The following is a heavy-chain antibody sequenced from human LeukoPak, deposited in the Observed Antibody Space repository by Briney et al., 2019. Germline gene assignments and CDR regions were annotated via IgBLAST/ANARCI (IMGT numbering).Heavy chain of an antibody. V-gene: IGHV3-15*01. D-gene: IGHD3-22*01. CDR2: IKSKTDGGTT. CDR3: TTGEPYYYDSSGYYRFDY. J-gene: IGHJ4*02. Sequence: GGSLRLSCAASGFTFSDAWMSWVRQAPGKGLEWVGRIKSKTDGGTTDYAAPVKGRFTISRDDSKNTLYLQMNSLKTEDTAVYYCTTGEPYYYDSSGYYRFDYWGQGTLVTVSS. CDR1: GFTFSDAW.